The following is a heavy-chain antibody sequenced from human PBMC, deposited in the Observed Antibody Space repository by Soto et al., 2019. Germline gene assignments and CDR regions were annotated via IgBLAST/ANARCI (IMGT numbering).Heavy chain of an antibody. J-gene: IGHJ4*02. Sequence: QITLKESGPTLVKPTQTLTLTCTLSGLSLTTTGVGVGWIRQPPGKALEWLALIYWYDDERLSPSLKSRLTITKDTSKNQVVLTLTNMDPVDTGTYYCAHSTLLRWGQGTPVTVSS. CDR2: IYWYDDE. D-gene: IGHD2-15*01. CDR3: AHSTLLR. V-gene: IGHV2-5*01. CDR1: GLSLTTTGVG.